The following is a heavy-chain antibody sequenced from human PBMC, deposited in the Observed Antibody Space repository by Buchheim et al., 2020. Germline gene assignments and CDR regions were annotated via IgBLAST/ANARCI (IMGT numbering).Heavy chain of an antibody. J-gene: IGHJ6*02. Sequence: QVQLVESGGGVVQPGRSLRLSCAASGFTFSSYGMHWVRQAPGKGLEWVAVIWYDGSNKYYADSVKGRFTIYREKSKNTMELQMNSLIAEDTSMYYCARADSSSSTDYYYYYGMDVWGQGTT. D-gene: IGHD6-6*01. CDR3: ARADSSSSTDYYYYYGMDV. V-gene: IGHV3-33*01. CDR2: IWYDGSNK. CDR1: GFTFSSYG.